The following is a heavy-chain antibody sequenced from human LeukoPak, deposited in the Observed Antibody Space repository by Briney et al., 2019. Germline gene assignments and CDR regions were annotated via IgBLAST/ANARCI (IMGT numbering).Heavy chain of an antibody. Sequence: GSLRLSCAASGFTFSSYGMSWVRQAPGKGLEWISSISGSGGSTYYADSVKGRFTISRDNSKNTLYLQMNSLRAEDTAVYYCAKDYKGVWLAYGSGSLESDYWGQGTLVAVSS. CDR3: AKDYKGVWLAYGSGSLESDY. D-gene: IGHD3-10*01. J-gene: IGHJ4*02. CDR1: GFTFSSYG. CDR2: ISGSGGST. V-gene: IGHV3-23*01.